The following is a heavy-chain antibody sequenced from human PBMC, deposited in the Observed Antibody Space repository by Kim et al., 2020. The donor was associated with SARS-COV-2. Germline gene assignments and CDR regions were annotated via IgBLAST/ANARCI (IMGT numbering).Heavy chain of an antibody. J-gene: IGHJ6*02. D-gene: IGHD3-10*01. CDR3: ARGYGSGSPYGMDV. V-gene: IGHV4-30-2*01. Sequence: NPTLKRRVPIAVDRAKNQFSLKLSSVTAADTAVEYCARGYGSGSPYGMDVWGQGTTVTVSS.